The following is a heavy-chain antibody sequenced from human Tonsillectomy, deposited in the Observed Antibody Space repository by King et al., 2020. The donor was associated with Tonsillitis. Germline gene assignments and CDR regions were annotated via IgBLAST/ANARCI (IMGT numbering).Heavy chain of an antibody. V-gene: IGHV5-51*01. D-gene: IGHD2-15*01. Sequence: QLVQSGAEVKKPGESLKISCKGFGDSFTSYWIGWVRQMPGKGLEWLGIYYPGESETRYRPSFHSQVTISVDKSISTAYLQWSSLKASDTAMYYCARVAPGLGYCSGGSCLDAFDIWGQGTMVTVSS. J-gene: IGHJ3*02. CDR1: GDSFTSYW. CDR2: YYPGESET. CDR3: ARVAPGLGYCSGGSCLDAFDI.